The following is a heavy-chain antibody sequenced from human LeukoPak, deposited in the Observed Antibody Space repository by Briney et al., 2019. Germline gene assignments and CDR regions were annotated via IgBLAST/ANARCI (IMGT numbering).Heavy chain of an antibody. J-gene: IGHJ4*02. V-gene: IGHV1-2*02. CDR1: GYTFTGYC. Sequence: GASVKVSCKASGYTFTGYCMHWVRQAPGQGLEWMGWINPNSGGTSYAQKFQGRVTLTRDTSTSTVYMELSSLRSEDTAVYYCARVSGGSYGVPDYWGEGTLVTVSS. CDR3: ARVSGGSYGVPDY. CDR2: INPNSGGT. D-gene: IGHD1-26*01.